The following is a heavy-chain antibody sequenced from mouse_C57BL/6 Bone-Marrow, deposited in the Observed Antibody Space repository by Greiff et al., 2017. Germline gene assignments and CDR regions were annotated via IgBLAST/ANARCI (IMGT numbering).Heavy chain of an antibody. CDR2: IHPNSGST. CDR3: ARERITTVRGPKGY. D-gene: IGHD1-1*01. V-gene: IGHV1-64*01. J-gene: IGHJ4*01. Sequence: QVQLQQPGAELVKPGASVKLSCKASGYTFTSYWMHWVKQRPGQGLEWIGMIHPNSGSTNYNEKFKSKATLPVDKSSSTAYMQLSSLTSEDSAVYYWARERITTVRGPKGYWGQGTSVTVSS. CDR1: GYTFTSYW.